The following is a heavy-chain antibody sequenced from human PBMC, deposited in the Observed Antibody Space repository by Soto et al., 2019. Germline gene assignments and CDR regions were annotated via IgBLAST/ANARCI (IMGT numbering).Heavy chain of an antibody. J-gene: IGHJ4*02. CDR1: GFTFDDYA. CDR3: AKDIGLVLSSYFDY. CDR2: ISWNSGSI. D-gene: IGHD6-19*01. V-gene: IGHV3-9*01. Sequence: EVQLVESGGGLVQPGRSLRLSCAASGFTFDDYAMHWVRQAPGKGLEWVSGISWNSGSIGYADSVKGRFTISRDNAKNSLYLQMNSLRAEDTALYYCAKDIGLVLSSYFDYWGQGTLVTVSS.